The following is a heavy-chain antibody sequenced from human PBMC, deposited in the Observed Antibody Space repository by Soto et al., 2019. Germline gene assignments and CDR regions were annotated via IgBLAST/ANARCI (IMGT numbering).Heavy chain of an antibody. CDR1: GFTFSSYW. CDR2: MNEDGGTT. Sequence: GGSLRLSCAASGFTFSSYWMHWVRQAPGKGLVWVSRMNEDGGTTDYADSVKGRFTISRDNAKDTLYLQMNSLRVEDTAVYYCASDLSGRADVWGQGTTVTVSS. V-gene: IGHV3-74*01. CDR3: ASDLSGRADV. D-gene: IGHD3-10*01. J-gene: IGHJ6*02.